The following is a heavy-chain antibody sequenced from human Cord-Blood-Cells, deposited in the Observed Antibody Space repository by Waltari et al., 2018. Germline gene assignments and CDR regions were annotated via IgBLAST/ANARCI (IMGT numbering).Heavy chain of an antibody. D-gene: IGHD3-16*01. CDR2: IIPILGIA. J-gene: IGHJ6*03. CDR1: GGTFSSYA. Sequence: QLHLVQSGAEVKKPGSSVKVSCKASGGTFSSYAISWVRQATGQGLEWMGRIIPILGIAKYAQKFQGRVMITADKSTSTAYMELSSLRSEDTAVYSCARDRGELPQYYYYLDVWGKGTTVT. V-gene: IGHV1-69*09. CDR3: ARDRGELPQYYYYLDV.